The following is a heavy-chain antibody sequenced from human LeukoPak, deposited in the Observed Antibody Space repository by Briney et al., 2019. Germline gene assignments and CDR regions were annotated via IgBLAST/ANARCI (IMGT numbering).Heavy chain of an antibody. CDR3: ARGGYGDYIRHADY. V-gene: IGHV3-74*01. CDR2: INSDGSST. Sequence: GGSLRLSCAASGFTFSSYWMHWVRQAPGKGLVWVSRINSDGSSTSYADSVKGRFTISRDNAKNTLYLQMNSLRAEATAVYYCARGGYGDYIRHADYWGQGTLVTVSS. CDR1: GFTFSSYW. D-gene: IGHD4-17*01. J-gene: IGHJ4*02.